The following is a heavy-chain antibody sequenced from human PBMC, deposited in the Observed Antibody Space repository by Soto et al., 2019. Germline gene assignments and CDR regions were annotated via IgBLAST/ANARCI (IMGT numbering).Heavy chain of an antibody. CDR1: GYTLTSYA. D-gene: IGHD2-8*01. V-gene: IGHV1-3*01. CDR3: ARGREIWYCTNGVCPYYYYYYGMDV. J-gene: IGHJ6*02. Sequence: ASVKVSCKASGYTLTSYAMHWVRQAPGQRLEWMGWINAGNGNTKYSQKFQGRVTITRDKSASTAYMELSSLRSEDTAVYYCARGREIWYCTNGVCPYYYYYYGMDVWGQGTTVTVSS. CDR2: INAGNGNT.